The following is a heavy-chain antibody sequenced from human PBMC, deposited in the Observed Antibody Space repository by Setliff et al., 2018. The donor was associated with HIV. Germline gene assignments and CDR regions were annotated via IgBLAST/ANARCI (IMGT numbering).Heavy chain of an antibody. CDR2: FYHSRST. Sequence: SETLSLTCAVSGYSISSGYYWGWIRQPPGKGLEWIGSFYHSRSTYYNPSLKSRVTMAVDTSKNQFSLKLRSVTAADTAVYYCARAFFRQLEPSDWFDPWGQGTLVTVSS. D-gene: IGHD1-1*01. CDR1: GYSISSGYY. J-gene: IGHJ5*02. V-gene: IGHV4-38-2*01. CDR3: ARAFFRQLEPSDWFDP.